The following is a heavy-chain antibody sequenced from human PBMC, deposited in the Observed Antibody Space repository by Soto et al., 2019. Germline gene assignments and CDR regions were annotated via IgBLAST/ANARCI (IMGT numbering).Heavy chain of an antibody. CDR3: ARVPSVYDSSGYWYNWFDP. CDR2: IYTSGST. CDR1: GGSISSYY. Sequence: LSLTCTVSGGSISSYYWSWTRQPAGKGLEWIGRIYTSGSTNYNPSLKSRVTMSVDTSKNQFSLKLSSVTAADTAVYYCARVPSVYDSSGYWYNWFDPWGQGTLVTVSS. V-gene: IGHV4-4*07. D-gene: IGHD3-22*01. J-gene: IGHJ5*02.